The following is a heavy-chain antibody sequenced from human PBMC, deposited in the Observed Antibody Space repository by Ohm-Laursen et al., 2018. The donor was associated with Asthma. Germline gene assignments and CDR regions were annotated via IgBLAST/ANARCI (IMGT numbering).Heavy chain of an antibody. CDR3: ARDFYTSSPHPKSFGL. V-gene: IGHV3-30*03. Sequence: SLRLSCSAFGFTFSSYGMHWVRQAPGKGLELVAIISFHGYNQYYTDSVRGRFTISRDNSRSTLYLQMNSLRPEDTAVYYCARDFYTSSPHPKSFGLWGQGTLVSVSS. CDR1: GFTFSSYG. D-gene: IGHD6-6*01. J-gene: IGHJ4*02. CDR2: ISFHGYNQ.